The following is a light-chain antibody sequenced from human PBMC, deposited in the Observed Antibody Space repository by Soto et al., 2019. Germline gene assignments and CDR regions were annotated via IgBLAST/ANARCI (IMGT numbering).Light chain of an antibody. J-gene: IGKJ4*01. CDR3: QQLNSYPPT. CDR1: QGISSY. Sequence: DIQLTQSPSFLSASVGDRVTITCRASQGISSYLAWYQQKPGKAPKLLIYAASTLQSGVPSRFSGSGSGTEFTLTISSLQPEDSATYYCQQLNSYPPTFGGGTKVDNK. CDR2: AAS. V-gene: IGKV1-9*01.